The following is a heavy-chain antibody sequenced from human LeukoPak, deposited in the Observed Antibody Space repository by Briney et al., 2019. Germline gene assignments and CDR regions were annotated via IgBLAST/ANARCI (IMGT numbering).Heavy chain of an antibody. D-gene: IGHD3-10*01. CDR3: AKVYGSGSYYPYYYGMDV. J-gene: IGHJ6*04. V-gene: IGHV4-34*01. CDR1: GGSFSGYY. Sequence: SETLSLTCAVYGGSFSGYYWSWIRQPPGKGLEWIGEINHSGSTNYNPSLKSRVTISVDTSKNQFSLKLSSVTAADTAVYYCAKVYGSGSYYPYYYGMDVWGKGTTVTVSS. CDR2: INHSGST.